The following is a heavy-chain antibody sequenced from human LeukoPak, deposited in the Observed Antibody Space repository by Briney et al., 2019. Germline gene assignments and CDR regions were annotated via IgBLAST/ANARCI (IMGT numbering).Heavy chain of an antibody. J-gene: IGHJ4*02. CDR2: ISGGGGIT. Sequence: GGSLRFSCAASRFTFSSYAMSWVRQAPGKGLGWVSAISGGGGITYYADSVKGRFTISRDNSKNTLYLQMNSLRAEDTAVYYCAKDVAVAGRGHYFDYWGQGTLVTVSS. CDR3: AKDVAVAGRGHYFDY. CDR1: RFTFSSYA. V-gene: IGHV3-23*01. D-gene: IGHD6-19*01.